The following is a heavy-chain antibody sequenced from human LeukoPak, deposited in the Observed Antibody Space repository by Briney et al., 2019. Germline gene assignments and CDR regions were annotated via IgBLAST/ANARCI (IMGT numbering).Heavy chain of an antibody. CDR1: GGSFSGYY. V-gene: IGHV4-34*01. J-gene: IGHJ2*01. CDR3: ARIQRDYGGKSYWYFDL. D-gene: IGHD4-23*01. CDR2: INHSGST. Sequence: SETLSLTCAVYGGSFSGYYWGWIRQPPGKGLEWIGEINHSGSTNYNPSLKSRVTISVDTSKNQFSLKLSSVTAADTAVYYCARIQRDYGGKSYWYFDLWGRGTLVTVSS.